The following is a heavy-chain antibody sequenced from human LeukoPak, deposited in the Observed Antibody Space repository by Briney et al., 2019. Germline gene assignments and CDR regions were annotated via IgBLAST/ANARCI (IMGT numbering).Heavy chain of an antibody. J-gene: IGHJ4*02. CDR3: AKSGHPYYDILTGYYIDY. V-gene: IGHV3-23*01. D-gene: IGHD3-9*01. CDR2: ISGSGGST. Sequence: GGSLRLSCAASGFTFSTYAMNWLRQAPGKGLEWVSAISGSGGSTYYADSVKGRFTISRDNSKNTLYLQMNSLRAEDTAVYYCAKSGHPYYDILTGYYIDYWGQGTLVTVSS. CDR1: GFTFSTYA.